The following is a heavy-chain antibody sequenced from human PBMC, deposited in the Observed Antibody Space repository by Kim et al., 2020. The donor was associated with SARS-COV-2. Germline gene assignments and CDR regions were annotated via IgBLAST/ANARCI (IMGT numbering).Heavy chain of an antibody. Sequence: KGRFNISRDNSKNSLYLQMNSLRTEDTALYYCAKDISLQYLYYYYYGMDVWGQGTTVTVSS. V-gene: IGHV3-43*01. D-gene: IGHD4-4*01. CDR3: AKDISLQYLYYYYYGMDV. J-gene: IGHJ6*02.